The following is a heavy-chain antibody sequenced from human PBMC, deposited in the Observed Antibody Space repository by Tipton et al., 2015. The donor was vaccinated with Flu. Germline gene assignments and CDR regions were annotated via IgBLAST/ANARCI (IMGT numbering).Heavy chain of an antibody. Sequence: SLRLSCVASGFTFNNYAMSWVRQAPGKGLEWVSTISGSGGSTYYADSVEGRFTISRDNSKNTLYLQMNSLRAEDTAVYYCAKGAYSSGWAGGHFEHWGQGTLVTVSS. CDR1: GFTFNNYA. V-gene: IGHV3-23*01. CDR3: AKGAYSSGWAGGHFEH. D-gene: IGHD6-19*01. CDR2: ISGSGGST. J-gene: IGHJ4*02.